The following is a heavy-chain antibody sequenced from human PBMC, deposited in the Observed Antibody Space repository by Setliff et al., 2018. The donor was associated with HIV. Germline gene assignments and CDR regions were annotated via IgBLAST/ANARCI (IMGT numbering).Heavy chain of an antibody. V-gene: IGHV1-69*13. Sequence: SVKVSCKASGGTFSSYAISWVRQAPGQGLECMGGIIPIFGTANYAQKFQGRVTITADESTSTAYMELSSLRSEDTAVYYCARDVDTAMVTSNDYWGQGTLVTVSS. D-gene: IGHD5-18*01. CDR3: ARDVDTAMVTSNDY. J-gene: IGHJ4*02. CDR2: IIPIFGTA. CDR1: GGTFSSYA.